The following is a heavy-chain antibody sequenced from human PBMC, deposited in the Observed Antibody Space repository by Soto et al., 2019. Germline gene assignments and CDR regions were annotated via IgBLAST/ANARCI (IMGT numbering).Heavy chain of an antibody. Sequence: QITLKESGPTLVNPTQTLTLTCTFSGFSLTTCGVGVGWIRQPPGKALEWLALIYWDDDKRYSPSLKSRLTITKDTSKNQVVLTLTNMDPVDTATFYCAHVFNSNSGSYRYFDYWGQGTLVTVSS. D-gene: IGHD3-16*02. CDR2: IYWDDDK. V-gene: IGHV2-5*02. J-gene: IGHJ4*02. CDR1: GFSLTTCGVG. CDR3: AHVFNSNSGSYRYFDY.